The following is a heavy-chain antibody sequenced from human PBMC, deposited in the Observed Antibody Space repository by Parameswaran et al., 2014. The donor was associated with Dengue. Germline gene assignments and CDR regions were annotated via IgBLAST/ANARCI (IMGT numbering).Heavy chain of an antibody. Sequence: KWIRQPPGKGLEWVSYISSSSSTIYYADSVKGRFTISRDNAKNSLYLQMNSLRDEDTAVYYCARDRELLSYYYGMDVWGQGTTVTVSS. CDR2: ISSSSSTI. V-gene: IGHV3-48*02. CDR3: ARDRELLSYYYGMDV. D-gene: IGHD1-26*01. J-gene: IGHJ6*02.